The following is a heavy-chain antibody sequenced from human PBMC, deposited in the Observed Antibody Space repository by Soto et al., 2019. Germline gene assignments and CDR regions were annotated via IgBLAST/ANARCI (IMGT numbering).Heavy chain of an antibody. Sequence: PGGSLRLSCAALGFTFSSYSMGWVRQAPGKGLEWVLAISGSGGSTYYADSVKGRFTISRDNSKNTLYLQMNSLRAEDTAVYYCANRFPAAKFDPWGQGTLVTVSS. CDR3: ANRFPAAKFDP. CDR1: GFTFSSYS. J-gene: IGHJ5*02. CDR2: ISGSGGST. D-gene: IGHD2-2*01. V-gene: IGHV3-23*01.